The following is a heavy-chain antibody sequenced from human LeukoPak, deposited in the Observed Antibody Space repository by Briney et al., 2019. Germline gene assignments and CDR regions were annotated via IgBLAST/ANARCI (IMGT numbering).Heavy chain of an antibody. V-gene: IGHV1-2*02. J-gene: IGHJ4*02. Sequence: ASVKVSCKSSGYTFTSYAISWVRQAPGQGLEWMGWINPNSGGTNYAQKFQGRVTMTRDTSISTAYMELSRLRSDDTAVYYCAREESPDYGDYAASYWGQGTLVTVSS. CDR1: GYTFTSYA. CDR2: INPNSGGT. CDR3: AREESPDYGDYAASY. D-gene: IGHD4-17*01.